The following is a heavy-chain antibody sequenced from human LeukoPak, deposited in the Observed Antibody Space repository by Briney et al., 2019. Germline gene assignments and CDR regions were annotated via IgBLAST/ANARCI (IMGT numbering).Heavy chain of an antibody. CDR3: ARRSGMVRGVPYYFDY. Sequence: ASVKVSCKASGGTFSSYAISWVRQAPGQGLEWMGGIIPIFGTANYAQKFQGRVTITTDESTSTAYMELSSLRSEDTAVYYCARRSGMVRGVPYYFDYWGQGTLVTVSS. V-gene: IGHV1-69*05. J-gene: IGHJ4*02. CDR1: GGTFSSYA. CDR2: IIPIFGTA. D-gene: IGHD3-10*01.